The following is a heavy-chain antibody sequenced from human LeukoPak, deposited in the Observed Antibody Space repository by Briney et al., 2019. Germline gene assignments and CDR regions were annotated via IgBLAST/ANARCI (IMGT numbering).Heavy chain of an antibody. CDR2: ISAYNGNT. Sequence: ASVKVSCKASGYTFTSYGISWVRQAPGQGLEWMGRISAYNGNTNYAQKLQGRVTMTTDTSTSTAYMELRSLRSDDTAVYYCARERVVVVPAAKFGWFDPWGQGTLVTVSS. CDR1: GYTFTSYG. V-gene: IGHV1-18*01. D-gene: IGHD2-2*01. CDR3: ARERVVVVPAAKFGWFDP. J-gene: IGHJ5*02.